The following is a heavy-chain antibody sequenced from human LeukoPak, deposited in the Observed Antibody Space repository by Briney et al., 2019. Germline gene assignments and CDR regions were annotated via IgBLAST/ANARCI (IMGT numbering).Heavy chain of an antibody. CDR3: ARLSSSWYQDWYFDL. D-gene: IGHD6-13*01. Sequence: SETLSLTCTVSGGSISSYDWSWIRQPAGKGLEWIGRIYTRGSTNYNPSLKSRVTMSVNTSKKQFSLKLSSVTAADTAVYYCARLSSSWYQDWYFDLWGRGTLVTVSS. J-gene: IGHJ2*01. V-gene: IGHV4-4*07. CDR1: GGSISSYD. CDR2: IYTRGST.